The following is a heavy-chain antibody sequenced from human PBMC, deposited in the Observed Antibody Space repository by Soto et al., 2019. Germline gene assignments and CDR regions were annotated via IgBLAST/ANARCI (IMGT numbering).Heavy chain of an antibody. CDR1: GFTVSSNY. CDR2: IYSGGST. V-gene: IGHV3-53*01. Sequence: EVQLVESGEGLIQPGGSLRLSCAASGFTVSSNYMSWVRQAPGKGLEWVSVIYSGGSTYYADSVKGRFTISRDNSKNTLYLQMNSLRAEDTAVYYCARDRVESGYPEYFQHWGQAPWSPSPQ. D-gene: IGHD3-22*01. CDR3: ARDRVESGYPEYFQH. J-gene: IGHJ1*01.